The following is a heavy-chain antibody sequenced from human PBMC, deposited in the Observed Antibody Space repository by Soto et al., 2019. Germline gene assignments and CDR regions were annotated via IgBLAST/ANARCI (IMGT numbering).Heavy chain of an antibody. CDR2: VSWDGRTT. CDR1: GFNFDDFT. D-gene: IGHD2-21*01. CDR3: AKEVGTIFFDY. V-gene: IGHV3-43*01. Sequence: PGGSLRLSCAASGFNFDDFTMHWVRQAPGKGLEWVSLVSWDGRTTFYADSVKGRFSVSRDNSKNSLYLQMNSLRNEDTAVYYCAKEVGTIFFDYWGQGTLVTVSS. J-gene: IGHJ4*02.